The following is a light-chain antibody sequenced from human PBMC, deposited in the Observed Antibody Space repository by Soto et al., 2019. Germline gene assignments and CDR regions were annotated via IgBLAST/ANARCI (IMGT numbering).Light chain of an antibody. V-gene: IGKV3-20*01. CDR3: HHYET. CDR2: GAS. Sequence: EIVLTQSPATLSLSPGERATLSCRASQSVGSYLAWYQQKPGQAPRPLIYGASKRAPGVPDRFSGSGSGTEFTLTISRLEPEDFTVYCCHHYETFGQGTKVDIK. J-gene: IGKJ1*01. CDR1: QSVGSY.